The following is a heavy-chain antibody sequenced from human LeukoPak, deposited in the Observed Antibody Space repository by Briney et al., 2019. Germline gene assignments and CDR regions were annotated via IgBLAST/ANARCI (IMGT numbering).Heavy chain of an antibody. Sequence: ASVKVSCKDSGYTFTSYDINWVRQATGQGLEWMGWMNPNSGNTGYAQKFQGRVTMTRNTSISTAYMELSSLRAEDTAVYYCARVFQQQWLVESDAFDIWGQGTMVTVSS. CDR1: GYTFTSYD. CDR2: MNPNSGNT. J-gene: IGHJ3*02. D-gene: IGHD6-19*01. CDR3: ARVFQQQWLVESDAFDI. V-gene: IGHV1-8*01.